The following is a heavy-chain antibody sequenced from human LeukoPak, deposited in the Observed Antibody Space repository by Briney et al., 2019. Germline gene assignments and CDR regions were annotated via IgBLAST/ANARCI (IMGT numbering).Heavy chain of an antibody. CDR2: INAGNGNT. J-gene: IGHJ3*02. V-gene: IGHV1-3*01. D-gene: IGHD3-3*01. Sequence: ASVKVSCKASGYTFTNYAIHWVRQAPGQGLEWLGWINAGNGNTKYSQKFQARVTFTRDTSANTAYMELSSLRSEDTAVYYCARDPLSGDDAFDIWGQGTLVTVSS. CDR3: ARDPLSGDDAFDI. CDR1: GYTFTNYA.